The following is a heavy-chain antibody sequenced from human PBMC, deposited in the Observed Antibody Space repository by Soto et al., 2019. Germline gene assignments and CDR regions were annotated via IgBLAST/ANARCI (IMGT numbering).Heavy chain of an antibody. Sequence: EVQLLESGGGLVQPGGSLRLSCAASGFTFSSYAMSWVRQPPGEGQERVSAISGSGGSTYYAYSVKGRITIPRDNSNDTLYRQMNSLRAEDTAVDYCAKEGLINTFWGVTWGQGTLVTFAA. CDR3: AKEGLINTFWGVT. CDR2: ISGSGGST. D-gene: IGHD3-16*01. CDR1: GFTFSSYA. V-gene: IGHV3-23*01. J-gene: IGHJ4*02.